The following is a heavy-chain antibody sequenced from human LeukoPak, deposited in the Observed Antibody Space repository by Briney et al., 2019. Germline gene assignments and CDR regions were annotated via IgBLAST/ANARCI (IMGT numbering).Heavy chain of an antibody. CDR3: AKDPFGFWSGYWDY. CDR1: GFIFSSYA. V-gene: IGHV3-23*01. CDR2: ISGSGGNT. D-gene: IGHD3-3*01. Sequence: GSLRLSCAASGFIFSSYAMSWVRQAPGKGLEWVSAISGSGGNTFYADSVKGRFTISRDNSKNTLYLQMNSLRAEDTAVYYCAKDPFGFWSGYWDYWGQGTLVTVSS. J-gene: IGHJ4*02.